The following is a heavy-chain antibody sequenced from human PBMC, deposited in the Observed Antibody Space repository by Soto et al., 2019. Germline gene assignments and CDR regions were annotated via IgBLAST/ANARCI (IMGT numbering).Heavy chain of an antibody. CDR3: VRIKLGSLKTFDY. J-gene: IGHJ4*02. D-gene: IGHD6-13*01. CDR2: IKNKDNSYTT. CDR1: GFTFSDAL. Sequence: GGSLRLSCTASGFTFSDALMAWVRQAPGKGLEWAGRIKNKDNSYTTEYAASVKGRFTISRDDSKNSLYLHMNSLKTEDTAVYYCVRIKLGSLKTFDYWGQGTLVTVSS. V-gene: IGHV3-72*01.